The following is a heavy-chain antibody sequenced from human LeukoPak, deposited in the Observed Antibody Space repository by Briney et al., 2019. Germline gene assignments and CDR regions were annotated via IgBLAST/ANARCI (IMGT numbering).Heavy chain of an antibody. CDR3: ASRRGYYGSGSFDY. V-gene: IGHV1-18*01. D-gene: IGHD3-10*01. J-gene: IGHJ4*02. Sequence: ASVKVSCKASGYTFTSYGISWVRQAPGQGLEWMGWISAYNGNTNYAQKLQGRVTMTTDTSTSTAYMELSRLRSDDTAVYYCASRRGYYGSGSFDYWGQGTLVTVSS. CDR1: GYTFTSYG. CDR2: ISAYNGNT.